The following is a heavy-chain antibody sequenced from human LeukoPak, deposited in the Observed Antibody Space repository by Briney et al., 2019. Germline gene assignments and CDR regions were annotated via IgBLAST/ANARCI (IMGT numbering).Heavy chain of an antibody. J-gene: IGHJ5*02. V-gene: IGHV1-2*06. CDR1: GYTFTVYY. D-gene: IGHD2-15*01. CDR2: INPNSGDT. Sequence: ASVKASCKASGYTFTVYYMYWVRQAPGQGLEWMGRINPNSGDTDYAQNFQGRVTMTRDTCISTAYMELTNLRSDDTAVYYCARGYCSGGTCYLVENWFDPWGQGTLVTVSS. CDR3: ARGYCSGGTCYLVENWFDP.